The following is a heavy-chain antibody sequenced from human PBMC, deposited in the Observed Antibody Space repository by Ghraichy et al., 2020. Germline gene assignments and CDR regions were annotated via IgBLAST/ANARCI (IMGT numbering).Heavy chain of an antibody. CDR3: ARVSGGHTDYYMDV. J-gene: IGHJ6*03. CDR1: GGSISSYY. D-gene: IGHD2-15*01. CDR2: IYYSGST. V-gene: IGHV4-59*01. Sequence: SETLSLTCTVSGGSISSYYWSWIRQPPGKRLEWIGYIYYSGSTNYNPSLKSRVTISVDTSKNQFSLKLSSVTAADTAVYYCARVSGGHTDYYMDVWGKGTTVTVSS.